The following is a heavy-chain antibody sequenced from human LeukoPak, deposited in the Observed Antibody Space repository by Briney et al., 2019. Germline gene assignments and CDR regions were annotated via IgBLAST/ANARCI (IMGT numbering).Heavy chain of an antibody. V-gene: IGHV3-23*01. J-gene: IGHJ2*01. CDR3: AKNLLGSGAYSWYFDL. Sequence: GGSLRLSCAASGFTFSSRGMSWVRETPGKGLEWVSSISTSGDGTVYADSVKGRVTISRDNSKNTLYLQMNSLRAEDTAVYSCAKNLLGSGAYSWYFDLWGRGTLVIVSS. CDR2: ISTSGDGT. CDR1: GFTFSSRG. D-gene: IGHD1-26*01.